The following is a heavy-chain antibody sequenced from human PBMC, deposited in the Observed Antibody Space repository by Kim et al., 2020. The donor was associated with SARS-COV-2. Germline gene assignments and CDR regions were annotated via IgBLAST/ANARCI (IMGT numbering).Heavy chain of an antibody. J-gene: IGHJ4*02. D-gene: IGHD1-26*01. V-gene: IGHV1-46*01. CDR3: ARDFGSLVGATDY. Sequence: YAQKFQGGVPLTRDTSTSTVYMELSSLRSEDTAVYYCARDFGSLVGATDYWGQGTLVTVSS.